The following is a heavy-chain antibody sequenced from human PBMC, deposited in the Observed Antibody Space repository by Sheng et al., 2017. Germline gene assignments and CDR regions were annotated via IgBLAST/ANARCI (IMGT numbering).Heavy chain of an antibody. CDR3: ARTVIAAAGRLYFDY. V-gene: IGHV4-31*11. CDR1: GGSISSGGYY. D-gene: IGHD6-13*01. Sequence: QVQLQESGPGLVKPSQTLSLTCAVSGGSISSGGYYWSWIRQHPGKGLEWIGYIYYSGSTYYNPSLKSRVTISVDTSKNQFSLKLSSVTAADTAVYYCARTVIAAAGRLYFDYWGQGTLVTVSS. CDR2: IYYSGST. J-gene: IGHJ4*02.